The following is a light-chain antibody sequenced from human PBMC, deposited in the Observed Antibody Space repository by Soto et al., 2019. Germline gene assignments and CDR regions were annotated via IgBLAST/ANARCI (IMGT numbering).Light chain of an antibody. Sequence: EIVLTQSPATLSLSPGERATLSCRASQSLSRYLAWFQQKPGQAPRLLIYDASNRAAGIPARFSGSGSGTDFTLTISSLEPEDSAVYYCQQRSNWPPTWTFGQGTKVDIK. CDR2: DAS. J-gene: IGKJ1*01. CDR1: QSLSRY. CDR3: QQRSNWPPTWT. V-gene: IGKV3-11*01.